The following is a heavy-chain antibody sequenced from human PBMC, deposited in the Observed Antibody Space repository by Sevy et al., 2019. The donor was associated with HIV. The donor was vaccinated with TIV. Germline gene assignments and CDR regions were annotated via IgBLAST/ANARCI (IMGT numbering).Heavy chain of an antibody. V-gene: IGHV4-34*01. CDR2: IHHSGGA. CDR1: GESFSAYY. Sequence: SETLSLTCAVYGESFSAYYWNWIRQPPGKGLEWIGEIHHSGGANYTPSLKSRVTISVDTSKNQFSLNLSSVTAADTAVYDCARGFSSGWHNFWGQGTLVTVSS. D-gene: IGHD6-19*01. J-gene: IGHJ4*02. CDR3: ARGFSSGWHNF.